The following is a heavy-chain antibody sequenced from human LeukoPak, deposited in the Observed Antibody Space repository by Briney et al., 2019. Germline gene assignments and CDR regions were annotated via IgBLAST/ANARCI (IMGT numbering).Heavy chain of an antibody. CDR1: GYTFTSYG. CDR3: ARDPSSRQLVQGAQNWFDP. J-gene: IGHJ5*02. Sequence: ASVKVSYKASGYTFTSYGISWVRQAPGQGLEWMGWISAYNGNTNYAQKLQGRVTMTTDTSTSTAYMELRSLRSDDTAVYYCARDPSSRQLVQGAQNWFDPCGQGTLVTVSS. CDR2: ISAYNGNT. V-gene: IGHV1-18*01. D-gene: IGHD6-13*01.